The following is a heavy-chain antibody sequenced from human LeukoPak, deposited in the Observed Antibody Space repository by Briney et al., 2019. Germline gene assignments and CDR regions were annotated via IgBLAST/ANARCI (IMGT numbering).Heavy chain of an antibody. Sequence: SETLSLTCTVSGGSISSYYWSWIRQPPGKGLEWIGYIYYSGSTNYNPSLKSRVTISVDTSKNQFSLKLISVTAADTAVYYCARLIATVYFDYWGQGTLVTVSS. V-gene: IGHV4-59*01. CDR1: GGSISSYY. CDR2: IYYSGST. D-gene: IGHD2-21*01. CDR3: ARLIATVYFDY. J-gene: IGHJ4*02.